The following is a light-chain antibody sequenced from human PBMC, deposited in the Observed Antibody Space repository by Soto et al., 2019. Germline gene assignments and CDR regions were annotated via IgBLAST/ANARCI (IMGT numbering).Light chain of an antibody. Sequence: QSALTQPAAVSGSPGQSITISCTGTSSDVGSHNLVSWYHQHPGQAPKLMIYEVTKRPLGVSTRFSASKSGNTASLTISRRQAEDEADYYCCSYGGSRAVFGGGTQLTVL. CDR3: CSYGGSRAV. CDR1: SSDVGSHNL. V-gene: IGLV2-23*02. CDR2: EVT. J-gene: IGLJ7*01.